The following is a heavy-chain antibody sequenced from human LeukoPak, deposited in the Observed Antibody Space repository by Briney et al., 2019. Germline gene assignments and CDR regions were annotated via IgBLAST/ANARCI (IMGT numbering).Heavy chain of an antibody. D-gene: IGHD3-16*01. CDR2: IYYSGST. V-gene: IGHV4-39*07. CDR3: ARVLGPYYMDV. J-gene: IGHJ6*03. CDR1: GGSISSSSYY. Sequence: PSETLSLTCTVSGGSISSSSYYWGWIRQPPGKGLEWIGSIYYSGSTYYNPSLKSRVTISVDTSKNQFSLKLSSVTAADTAVYYCARVLGPYYMDVWGKGTTVTVSS.